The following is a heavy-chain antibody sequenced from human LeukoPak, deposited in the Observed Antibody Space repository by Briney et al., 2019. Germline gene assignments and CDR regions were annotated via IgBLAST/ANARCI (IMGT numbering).Heavy chain of an antibody. Sequence: GGSLRLSCAASGFTFSSYAMSWVRQAPGKGLEWVSVLYSGGTTYYADSVKGRFTISRDNYKNTLYLQMNSLRAEDTAVYYCAKDGGGYYTWAFDYWGQGTLVTVSS. CDR1: GFTFSSYA. D-gene: IGHD3-22*01. CDR3: AKDGGGYYTWAFDY. CDR2: LYSGGTT. J-gene: IGHJ4*02. V-gene: IGHV3-23*03.